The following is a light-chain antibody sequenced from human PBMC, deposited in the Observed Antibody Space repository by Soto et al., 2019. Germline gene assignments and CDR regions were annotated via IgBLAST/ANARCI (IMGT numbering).Light chain of an antibody. V-gene: IGLV1-47*01. CDR1: RSNIRSEY. CDR3: AAWDDTLSGHVV. J-gene: IGLJ2*01. CDR2: RNN. Sequence: QSVLTQPPSASGTPGQRVTISCSGSRSNIRSEYVYWYQQVPGTAPKLLIYRNNQRPSGVPDRFSGSKSGTSASLAISGLRSEDEADYYCAAWDDTLSGHVVFGGGTQLTVL.